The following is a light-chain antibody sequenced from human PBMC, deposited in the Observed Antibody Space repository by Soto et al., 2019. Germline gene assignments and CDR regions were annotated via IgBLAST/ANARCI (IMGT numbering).Light chain of an antibody. CDR1: QDIRNY. V-gene: IGKV1-33*01. J-gene: IGKJ4*01. CDR2: DAS. Sequence: DILMTQSPSSLSASVGDRVIITCQASQDIRNYLNWYQQKPGKAPNLLIYDASNLKTGVPSRFSGSGSGTDFTLTISRLQSEDIATQYCQHYGHVAPLSFGGGTKVEI. CDR3: QHYGHVAPLS.